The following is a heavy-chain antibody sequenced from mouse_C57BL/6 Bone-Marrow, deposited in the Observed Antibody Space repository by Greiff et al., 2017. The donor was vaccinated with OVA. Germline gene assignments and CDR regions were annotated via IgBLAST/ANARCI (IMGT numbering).Heavy chain of an antibody. CDR1: GFNIKDDY. CDR3: NTYRY. Sequence: VQLKESGAELVRPGASVKLSCTASGFNIKDDYMHWVKERPEQGLEWIGWIDPENGDTEYASKFQGKATITADTSSKTVYLHLSSLTSEDTAVYYCNTYRYWGRGTTLTVSS. J-gene: IGHJ2*01. CDR2: IDPENGDT. V-gene: IGHV14-4*01.